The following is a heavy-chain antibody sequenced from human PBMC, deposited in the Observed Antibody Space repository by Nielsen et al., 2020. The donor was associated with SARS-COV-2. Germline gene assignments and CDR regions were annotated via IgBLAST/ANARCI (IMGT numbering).Heavy chain of an antibody. J-gene: IGHJ6*02. V-gene: IGHV3-69-1*01. CDR2: ISSSSTI. Sequence: WIRQPPGKGLEWVSYISSSSTIYYADSVKGRFTISRDNAKNSLYLQMNSLRAEDTAVYYCARDQIPYYYDSSGSYYYYYYGMDVWGQGTTVTVSS. CDR3: ARDQIPYYYDSSGSYYYYYYGMDV. D-gene: IGHD3-22*01.